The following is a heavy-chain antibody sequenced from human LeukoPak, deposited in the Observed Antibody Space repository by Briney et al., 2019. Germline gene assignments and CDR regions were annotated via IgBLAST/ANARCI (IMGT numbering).Heavy chain of an antibody. J-gene: IGHJ4*02. CDR3: ARVAATSHY. CDR2: ISYDGSNK. Sequence: GRSLRLSCAASGFTFSSYAMHWVRQAPGKGLEWVAVISYDGSNKYYADSVKGRFTISRDNSKNTLYLQMNSLRAEDTAVYYCARVAATSHYWGQGTLVTVSS. D-gene: IGHD2-15*01. V-gene: IGHV3-30*04. CDR1: GFTFSSYA.